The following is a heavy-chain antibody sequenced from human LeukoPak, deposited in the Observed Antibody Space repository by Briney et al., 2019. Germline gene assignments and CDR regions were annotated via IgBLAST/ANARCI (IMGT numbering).Heavy chain of an antibody. J-gene: IGHJ4*02. CDR3: ATDGGHCLDY. V-gene: IGHV3-33*01. Sequence: PGGSLRLSCAASGFNFSASGMHWVSQSPGKWLEWVALIWYDGSYKLSADSVKGRFSISRDNSKNTVYLEMNSLRPEDTAVYYCATDGGHCLDYWGQGTLVTVSS. D-gene: IGHD2-21*01. CDR1: GFNFSASG. CDR2: IWYDGSYK.